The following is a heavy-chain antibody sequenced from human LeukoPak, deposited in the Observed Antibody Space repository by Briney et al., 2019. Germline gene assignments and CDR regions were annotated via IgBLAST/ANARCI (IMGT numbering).Heavy chain of an antibody. CDR2: INSDGSST. CDR1: GFTFSSYW. Sequence: GSLRLSCAASGFTFSSYWMHWVRQAPGKGLVWVSRINSDGSSTSYADSVEGRLTISRDNAKNTLYLQMNSLRAEDTAVYYCARETRYYVSDYWGQGTLVTVSS. V-gene: IGHV3-74*01. J-gene: IGHJ4*02. CDR3: ARETRYYVSDY. D-gene: IGHD3-10*02.